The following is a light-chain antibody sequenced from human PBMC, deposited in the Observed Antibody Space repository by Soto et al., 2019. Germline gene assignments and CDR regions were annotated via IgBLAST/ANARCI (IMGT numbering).Light chain of an antibody. Sequence: EILLTQSPGTLSLSPGDRATLSCRASQTVSNIYLVWYQQRPGQAPRLLIYETSIRASGIPDRFSGSGSGTDFTLTISRLEPEDFAVYFCQQYGNSPRTFGQGTRLEIK. CDR2: ETS. V-gene: IGKV3-20*01. CDR1: QTVSNIY. CDR3: QQYGNSPRT. J-gene: IGKJ5*01.